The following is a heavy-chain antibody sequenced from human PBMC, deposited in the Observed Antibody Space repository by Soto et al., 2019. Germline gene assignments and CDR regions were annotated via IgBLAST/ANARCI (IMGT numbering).Heavy chain of an antibody. V-gene: IGHV3-66*01. Sequence: PGGSLRLSCAASGFTVSNNYMSWVRQAPGKGLEWVSVIDSGGTTYYADSVKGRFTISRDNSKNTLYLQMSRLRLEDTAVYYCERFDVGAMTVEDYWGQGTRVTV. D-gene: IGHD3-22*01. J-gene: IGHJ4*02. CDR1: GFTVSNNY. CDR3: ERFDVGAMTVEDY. CDR2: IDSGGTT.